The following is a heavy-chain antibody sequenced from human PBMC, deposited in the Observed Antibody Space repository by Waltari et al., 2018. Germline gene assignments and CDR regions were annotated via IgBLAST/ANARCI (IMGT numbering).Heavy chain of an antibody. CDR1: GGSISSSSYY. J-gene: IGHJ6*02. D-gene: IGHD1-1*01. CDR2: IYYSGST. Sequence: QLHLQESSPGLVKPSDTLSLTCTVSGGSISSSSYYWGWIRQPPGQWLECIGSIYYSGSTYYNPSLKSRVSILVDTSKNQFSLKLSSVTAADTAVYYCASDLGLTQLILDYYYGMDVWGQGTTVTVSS. CDR3: ASDLGLTQLILDYYYGMDV. V-gene: IGHV4-39*07.